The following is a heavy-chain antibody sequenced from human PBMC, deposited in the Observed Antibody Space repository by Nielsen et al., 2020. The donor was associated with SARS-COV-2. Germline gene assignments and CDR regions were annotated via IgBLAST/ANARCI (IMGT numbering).Heavy chain of an antibody. V-gene: IGHV1-2*06. D-gene: IGHD5-24*01. CDR1: GYTFTDYY. J-gene: IGHJ5*02. CDR2: ISPYSGGT. CDR3: AREDVGRDGTSWLDH. Sequence: ASVKVSCKASGYTFTDYYIHWVRQAPGQGLEWMGRISPYSGGTNYAQKFQGTVTMTRDASISTVYMELTSDDTAVYFCAREDVGRDGTSWLDHWGQGALVTVSS.